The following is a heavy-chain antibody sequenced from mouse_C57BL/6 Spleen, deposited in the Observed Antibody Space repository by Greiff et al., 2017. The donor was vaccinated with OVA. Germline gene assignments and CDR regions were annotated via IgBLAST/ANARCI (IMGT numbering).Heavy chain of an antibody. CDR2: ISYDGSN. CDR3: AKLLRSYYYAMDY. CDR1: GYSITSGYY. D-gene: IGHD1-1*01. J-gene: IGHJ4*01. Sequence: EVHLVESGPGLVKPSQSLSLTCSVTGYSITSGYYWNWIRQFPGNKLEWMGYISYDGSNNYNPSLKNRISITRDTSKNQFFLKLNSVTTEDTATYYCAKLLRSYYYAMDYWGQGTSVTVSS. V-gene: IGHV3-6*01.